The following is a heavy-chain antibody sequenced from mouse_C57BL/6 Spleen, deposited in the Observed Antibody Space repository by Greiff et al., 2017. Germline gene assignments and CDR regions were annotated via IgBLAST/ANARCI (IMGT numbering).Heavy chain of an antibody. V-gene: IGHV1-62-2*01. CDR2: FYPGSGSI. CDR1: GYTFTEYT. J-gene: IGHJ3*01. Sequence: QVQLQQPGAELVKPGASVKLSCKASGYTFTEYTIHWVKQRSGQGLEWIGWFYPGSGSIKYNEKFKDKATLTADKSSSAVYMELSRLTSEDAAVYVCASYEGRKGAECFAYWGQGTLVTVSA. CDR3: ASYEGRKGAECFAY. D-gene: IGHD6-1*01.